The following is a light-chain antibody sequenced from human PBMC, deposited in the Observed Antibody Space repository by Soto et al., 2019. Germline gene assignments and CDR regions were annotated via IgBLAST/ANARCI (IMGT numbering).Light chain of an antibody. V-gene: IGKV1-39*01. J-gene: IGKJ1*01. Sequence: DIQMTQSPSSLSASVGDRVTVTCRASQSITTYLNWYQQKPGKAPKLLIYAASSLQSGLPSRFSGNRSGTDITLTITSLQPEDFPTYIRQQRYGTPWMFGQGTKVEIK. CDR3: QQRYGTPWM. CDR2: AAS. CDR1: QSITTY.